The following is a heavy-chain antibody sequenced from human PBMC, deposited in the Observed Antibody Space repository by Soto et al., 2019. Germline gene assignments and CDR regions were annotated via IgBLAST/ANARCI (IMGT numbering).Heavy chain of an antibody. J-gene: IGHJ5*02. V-gene: IGHV4-31*03. D-gene: IGHD4-17*01. Sequence: SETLSLTCTFSGGSISSGGYYWSWIRQHPGKGLEWIGYIYYSGSTYYNPSLKSRVTISVDTSKNQFSLKLSSVTAADTAVYYCAREGHGSDYSDDAWFDPWGQGTLVTGSS. CDR2: IYYSGST. CDR3: AREGHGSDYSDDAWFDP. CDR1: GGSISSGGYY.